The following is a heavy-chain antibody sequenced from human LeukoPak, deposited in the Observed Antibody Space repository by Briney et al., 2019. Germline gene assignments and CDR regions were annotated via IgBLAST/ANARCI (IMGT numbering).Heavy chain of an antibody. CDR3: ARDLTHYYGMDV. Sequence: GSLRLSCAASGFTFSSYAMSWVRQAPGKGLEWVSSISSSSSYIYYADSVKGRFTISRDNAKNSLYLQMNSLRAEDTAVYYCARDLTHYYGMDVWGQGTTVTVSS. CDR2: ISSSSSYI. V-gene: IGHV3-21*01. J-gene: IGHJ6*02. CDR1: GFTFSSYA.